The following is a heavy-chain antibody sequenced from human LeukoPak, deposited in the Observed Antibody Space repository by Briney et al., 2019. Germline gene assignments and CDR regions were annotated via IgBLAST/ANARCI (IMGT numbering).Heavy chain of an antibody. CDR3: ARRTPTVITGGAFDI. D-gene: IGHD4-17*01. CDR2: LYWNDDK. CDR1: GFSLTTSGVG. V-gene: IGHV2-5*01. J-gene: IGHJ3*02. Sequence: SGPTLVNPTQTLTLTCTFSGFSLTTSGVGVGWIRQPPGKDLEWLTLLYWNDDKRYSPSLKSRLTITKDTSKTQVVLTMTNMDPVDTATYYCARRTPTVITGGAFDIWGQGTMVAVSS.